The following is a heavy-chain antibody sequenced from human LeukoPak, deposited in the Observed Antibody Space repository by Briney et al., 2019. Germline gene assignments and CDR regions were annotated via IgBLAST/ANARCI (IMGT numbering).Heavy chain of an antibody. CDR3: AREGAGTRPFDY. CDR2: ISYDGSNK. CDR1: GFTFSSYG. Sequence: GGSLRLSCAASGFTFSSYGMHWVRQAPGKGLEWVAVISYDGSNKYYADSVKGRFTISRDNSKNTLYLQMNSLRAEDTAVYYCAREGAGTRPFDYWGQGTLVTVSS. V-gene: IGHV3-30*03. D-gene: IGHD1-1*01. J-gene: IGHJ4*02.